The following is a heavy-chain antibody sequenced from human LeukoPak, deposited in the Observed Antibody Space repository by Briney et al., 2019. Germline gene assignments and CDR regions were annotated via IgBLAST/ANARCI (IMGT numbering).Heavy chain of an antibody. CDR2: ISGSGGST. Sequence: GGSLRLSCAASGFTFSSYAMSWVRQAPGKGLEWVSAISGSGGSTYYADSVKGRFTICRDNSKNTLYLQMNSLRAEDTAVYYCAKVRVSSSWYGGGMDVWGQGTTVTVSS. J-gene: IGHJ6*02. CDR3: AKVRVSSSWYGGGMDV. D-gene: IGHD6-13*01. CDR1: GFTFSSYA. V-gene: IGHV3-23*01.